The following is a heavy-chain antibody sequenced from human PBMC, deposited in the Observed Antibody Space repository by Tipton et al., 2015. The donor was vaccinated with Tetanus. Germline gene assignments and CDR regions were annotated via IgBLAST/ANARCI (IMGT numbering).Heavy chain of an antibody. CDR2: IYSSGSG. CDR1: DGSSRNYY. Sequence: GLVKPSETLSLTCSVSDGSSRNYYWSWIRQPPGKGLEWIGNIYSSGSGNYNPPLRSRVTISVAASKDRFSLKMISVTPADTAVYYCASYNIPYYFDYWGRGTLVTVSS. D-gene: IGHD2-2*02. CDR3: ASYNIPYYFDY. J-gene: IGHJ4*02. V-gene: IGHV4-59*01.